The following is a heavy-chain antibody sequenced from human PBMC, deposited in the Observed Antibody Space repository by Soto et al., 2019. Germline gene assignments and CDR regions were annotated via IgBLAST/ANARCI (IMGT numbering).Heavy chain of an antibody. CDR3: ARVGETHSYGMDV. D-gene: IGHD3-10*01. V-gene: IGHV3-13*01. Sequence: EVQLVESGGGLVQPGGSLRLSCAASGFTFSSYDMHWVRQATGKGLEWVSAIGTAGDTYYPGSVKGRFTISRENAKNSLYLQMNSLRAGDTAVYYCARVGETHSYGMDVWGQGTTVTVSS. CDR1: GFTFSSYD. CDR2: IGTAGDT. J-gene: IGHJ6*02.